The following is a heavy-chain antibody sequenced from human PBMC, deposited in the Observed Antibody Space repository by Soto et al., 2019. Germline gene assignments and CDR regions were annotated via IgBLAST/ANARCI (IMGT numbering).Heavy chain of an antibody. Sequence: ASVKVSCKASGYTFTSYGISWVRQAPGQGLEWMGWISAYNGNTNYAQKLQGRVTMTTDTSTSTAYMELRSLRSDDTAVYYCAREAEGVVVPAAIAFDPWGQGTLVTVSS. CDR3: AREAEGVVVPAAIAFDP. CDR2: ISAYNGNT. D-gene: IGHD2-2*01. V-gene: IGHV1-18*01. J-gene: IGHJ5*02. CDR1: GYTFTSYG.